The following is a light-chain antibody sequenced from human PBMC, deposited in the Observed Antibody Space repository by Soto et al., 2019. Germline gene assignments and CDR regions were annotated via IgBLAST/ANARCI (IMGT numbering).Light chain of an antibody. CDR3: QQYYSYPHT. J-gene: IGKJ2*01. CDR2: AAS. V-gene: IGKV1-8*01. CDR1: QGISSY. Sequence: AIRMTQSPSSFSASTGDRVTITCRASQGISSYLAWYQQKPGKAPKLLIYAASTLQSGVPSRFSGSGSGTDFTLTISCLQSEEFATYYCQQYYSYPHTFGQGTTLEIK.